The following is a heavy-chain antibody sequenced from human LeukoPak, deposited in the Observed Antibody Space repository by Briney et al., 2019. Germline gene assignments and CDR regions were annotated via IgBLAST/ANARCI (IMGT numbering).Heavy chain of an antibody. CDR1: GYTFTSYA. J-gene: IGHJ6*02. D-gene: IGHD3-16*01. CDR2: INAGNGNT. CDR3: ASDLWAPQDRYCYYYGMDV. Sequence: ASVKVSCKASGYTFTSYAMHWVRQAPGQRLEWMGWINAGNGNTKYSQKFQGRVTITRDTSASTAYMELSSLRSEDTAVYYCASDLWAPQDRYCYYYGMDVWGQGTTVTVSS. V-gene: IGHV1-3*01.